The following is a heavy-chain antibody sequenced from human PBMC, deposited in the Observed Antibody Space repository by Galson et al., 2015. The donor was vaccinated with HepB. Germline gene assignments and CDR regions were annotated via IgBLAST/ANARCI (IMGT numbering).Heavy chain of an antibody. CDR3: AREKSPDFWSSYYTTHFDY. Sequence: ETLSLTCTVSGGSISGYYWSWIRQPPGKGLEWIGCVYHSGSTSYNPSLKSRVTISVDTSNNQFSLRLSSVTAADTAVYFCAREKSPDFWSSYYTTHFDYWGQGTLVTVSS. J-gene: IGHJ4*02. CDR2: VYHSGST. CDR1: GGSISGYY. V-gene: IGHV4-59*01. D-gene: IGHD3-3*01.